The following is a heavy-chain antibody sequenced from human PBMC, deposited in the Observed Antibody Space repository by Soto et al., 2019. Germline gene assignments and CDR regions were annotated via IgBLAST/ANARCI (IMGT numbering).Heavy chain of an antibody. J-gene: IGHJ4*02. CDR1: GGSISSYY. Sequence: QVQLQESGPGLVKPSETLSLTCTVSGGSISSYYWSWIRQPPGKGLEWIGYIYYSGSTNYNPSLKSRVTISVDTSKNQFSLKLSSVTAADTAVYYCARESGGKFDYWGQGTLVTVSS. V-gene: IGHV4-59*01. D-gene: IGHD3-3*01. CDR2: IYYSGST. CDR3: ARESGGKFDY.